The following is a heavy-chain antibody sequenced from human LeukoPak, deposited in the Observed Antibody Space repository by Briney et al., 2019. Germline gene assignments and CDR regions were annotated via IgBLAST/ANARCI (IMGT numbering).Heavy chain of an antibody. CDR2: IKQDGSEK. CDR3: ARERLGARDYYYMDV. J-gene: IGHJ6*03. Sequence: GGSLGLSCVASGFTFSSYWMSWVRQAPGKGLEWVANIKQDGSEKYYVDSVKGRFTISRDNAKNSLYLQMNSLRAEDTAVYYCARERLGARDYYYMDVWGKGTTVTVSS. V-gene: IGHV3-7*01. CDR1: GFTFSSYW. D-gene: IGHD1-26*01.